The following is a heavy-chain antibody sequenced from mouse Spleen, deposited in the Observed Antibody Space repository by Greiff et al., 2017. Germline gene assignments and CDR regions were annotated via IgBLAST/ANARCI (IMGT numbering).Heavy chain of an antibody. CDR2: ISDGGSYT. J-gene: IGHJ4*01. Sequence: DVKLVESGGGLVKPGGSLKLSCAASGFTFSDYYMYWVRQTPEKRLEWVATISDGGSYTYYPDSVKGRFTISRDNAKNNLYLQMSSLKSEDTAMYYCARDYGNYLYYAMDYWGQGTSVTVSS. CDR3: ARDYGNYLYYAMDY. V-gene: IGHV5-4*02. CDR1: GFTFSDYY. D-gene: IGHD2-1*01.